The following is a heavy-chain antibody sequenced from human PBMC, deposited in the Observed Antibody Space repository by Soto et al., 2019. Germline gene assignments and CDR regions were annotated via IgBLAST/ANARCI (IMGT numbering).Heavy chain of an antibody. J-gene: IGHJ4*02. V-gene: IGHV3-11*01. CDR1: GFSFSDYY. CDR2: ISNSGSTM. Sequence: QVQLVESGGGLVKPGGSLRLSCAASGFSFSDYYMGWIRQAPGKGLEWVSYISNSGSTMSSAASVKGRFTISRDNAKNSLHLQVNSLRAEDTAVYYCARVLSTFGGVPLTFDYWGQGTLVTVSS. D-gene: IGHD3-16*01. CDR3: ARVLSTFGGVPLTFDY.